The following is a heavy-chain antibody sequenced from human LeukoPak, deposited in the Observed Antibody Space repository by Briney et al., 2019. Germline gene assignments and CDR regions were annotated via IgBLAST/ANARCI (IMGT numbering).Heavy chain of an antibody. D-gene: IGHD6-19*01. CDR1: GYSFTHYA. CDR3: ARDPSSTSGWYIYFDF. J-gene: IGHJ4*02. CDR2: ISTYNGDT. Sequence: ASVKVSCKTSGYSFTHYAISWVRQAPGQGLEWLAWISTYNGDTKYAQKLQGRFTMTSDTSTSTAYMELRSLTSDDTAVYYCARDPSSTSGWYIYFDFWGQGTLVTVSS. V-gene: IGHV1-18*01.